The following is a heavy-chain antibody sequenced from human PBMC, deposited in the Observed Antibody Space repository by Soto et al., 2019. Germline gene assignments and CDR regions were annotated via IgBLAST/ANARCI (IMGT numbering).Heavy chain of an antibody. CDR1: GGTFSSYT. Sequence: QVQLVQSGAEVKKPGSSVKVSCKASGGTFSSYTISWVRQAPGQGLEWMGRIIPILGIANYAQKFQGRVTITANKSTSTAYMELSSLRSEDTAVYYCARHMTKVTYFDYWGQGTLVTVSS. CDR2: IIPILGIA. V-gene: IGHV1-69*02. D-gene: IGHD4-17*01. CDR3: ARHMTKVTYFDY. J-gene: IGHJ4*02.